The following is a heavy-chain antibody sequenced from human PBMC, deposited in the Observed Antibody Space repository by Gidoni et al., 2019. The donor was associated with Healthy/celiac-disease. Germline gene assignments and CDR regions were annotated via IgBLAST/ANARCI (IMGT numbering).Heavy chain of an antibody. Sequence: QVTLRESGPALVKPTQTLTLTCPFSGFSLSTSGMCVSWIRQPPGKALEWLALIDWDDDKYYSTSLKTRLTISKDTSKNQVVLTMTNMDPVDTATYYCARIRDWGESYGMDVWGQGTTVTVSS. CDR1: GFSLSTSGMC. J-gene: IGHJ6*02. CDR2: IDWDDDK. D-gene: IGHD2-21*02. V-gene: IGHV2-70*01. CDR3: ARIRDWGESYGMDV.